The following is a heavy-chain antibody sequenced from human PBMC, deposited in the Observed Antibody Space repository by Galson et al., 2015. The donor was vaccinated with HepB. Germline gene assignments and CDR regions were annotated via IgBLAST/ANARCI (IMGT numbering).Heavy chain of an antibody. D-gene: IGHD3-22*01. CDR2: ISDSGGST. Sequence: SLRLSCAASGFTFSNSAMSWVRQAPGKGLEWVSAISDSGGSTYYADSVKGRFTISRDNSKNTLYLQMNSLRAEDTAVYYCAKDASTYYYDTSGAAFDIWGQGTMLTVSS. V-gene: IGHV3-23*01. CDR1: GFTFSNSA. CDR3: AKDASTYYYDTSGAAFDI. J-gene: IGHJ3*02.